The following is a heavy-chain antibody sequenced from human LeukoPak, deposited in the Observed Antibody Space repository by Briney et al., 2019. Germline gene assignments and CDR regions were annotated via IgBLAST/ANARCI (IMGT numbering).Heavy chain of an antibody. V-gene: IGHV3-23*01. J-gene: IGHJ4*02. D-gene: IGHD3-3*01. CDR2: ISGSGGST. Sequence: PGGSLRLSCAASGFTFSSYAMSWVRQAPGKGLDGVSAISGSGGSTYYADSAKGRFTTSRDNSKNTLYLQMNSLRAEDTAVYYGAKDASTWSRLPGWKDYWGQGTLVTVSS. CDR1: GFTFSSYA. CDR3: AKDASTWSRLPGWKDY.